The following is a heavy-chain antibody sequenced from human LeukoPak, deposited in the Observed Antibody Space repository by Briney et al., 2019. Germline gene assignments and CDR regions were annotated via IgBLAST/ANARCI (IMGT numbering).Heavy chain of an antibody. CDR3: AKGEGGDSGWYGDY. Sequence: GGSLRLSCAASGFTFSSCGMHWVRQAPGKGLEWVAVISYDGTDKYYADSVKGRFTISRDNSKNTLFLQMNSLRAEDTAMYYCAKGEGGDSGWYGDYWGQGTLVTVSS. CDR1: GFTFSSCG. V-gene: IGHV3-30*18. CDR2: ISYDGTDK. J-gene: IGHJ4*02. D-gene: IGHD6-19*01.